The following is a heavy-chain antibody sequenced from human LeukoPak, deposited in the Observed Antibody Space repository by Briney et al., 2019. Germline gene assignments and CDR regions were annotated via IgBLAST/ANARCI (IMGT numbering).Heavy chain of an antibody. CDR2: ISGSGGST. V-gene: IGHV3-23*01. D-gene: IGHD6-19*01. Sequence: GGSLRLSCAASGFTFSSYSMNWVRQAPGKGLEWVSAISGSGGSTYYADSVKGRFTISRDNSKNTLYLQMNSLRAEDTAVYYCAKDNFVAGSDYWGQGTLVTVSS. J-gene: IGHJ4*02. CDR3: AKDNFVAGSDY. CDR1: GFTFSSYS.